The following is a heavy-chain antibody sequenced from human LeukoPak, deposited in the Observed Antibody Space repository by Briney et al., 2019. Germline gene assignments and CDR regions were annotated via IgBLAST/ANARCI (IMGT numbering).Heavy chain of an antibody. D-gene: IGHD3-22*01. CDR1: GGTFSSYA. CDR3: ARSDYYDSSGYYYVADY. CDR2: IIPIFGTA. Sequence: SVKVSCKASGGTFSSYAISWVRQAPGQGLEWMGGIIPIFGTANYAQKFQGRVTITADESTSTAYMELSSLRSEDTAVYYCARSDYYDSSGYYYVADYWGQGTLVTVSS. J-gene: IGHJ4*02. V-gene: IGHV1-69*13.